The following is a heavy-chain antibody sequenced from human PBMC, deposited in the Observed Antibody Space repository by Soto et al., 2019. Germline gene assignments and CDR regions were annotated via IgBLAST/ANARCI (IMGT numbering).Heavy chain of an antibody. D-gene: IGHD3-16*01. J-gene: IGHJ5*02. CDR3: ARRRLSPNLLDASGTYTNGRPGGPNWFDP. CDR1: GGSILSSSYY. CDR2: IYDXXST. Sequence: SETLSRTCTGSGGSILSSSYYWCWILQPKGKGLDRIRSIYDXXSTHYNPSLKSRVTISGDTSQNQFSLHLSAVTAADTAVYYCARRRLSPNLLDASGTYTNGRPGGPNWFDPWGQGTLVTVSS. V-gene: IGHV4-39*01.